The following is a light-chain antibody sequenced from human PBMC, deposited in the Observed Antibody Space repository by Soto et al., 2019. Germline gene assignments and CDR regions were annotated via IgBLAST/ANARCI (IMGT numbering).Light chain of an antibody. CDR2: EVS. CDR1: SSDVGGEKY. J-gene: IGLJ1*01. Sequence: QSALTQPPSASVSPEHSITISCTGTSSDVGGEKYVSWYQQHPVKAPKIVIYEVSKRRSGFPDRFSGSKSGNTATLTVSGLQDEDDADYYCSTYAGTNTGFGTGTKGTVL. V-gene: IGLV2-8*01. CDR3: STYAGTNTG.